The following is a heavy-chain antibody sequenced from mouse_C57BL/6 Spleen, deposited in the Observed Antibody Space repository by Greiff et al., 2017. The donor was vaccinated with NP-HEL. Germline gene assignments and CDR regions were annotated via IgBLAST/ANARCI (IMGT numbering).Heavy chain of an antibody. V-gene: IGHV1-59*01. D-gene: IGHD1-1*01. CDR3: ARSGYYYGSSGGY. Sequence: QVQLKQPGAELVRPGTSVKLSCKASGYTFTSYWMHWVKQRPGQGLEWIGVIDPSDSYTNYNQKFKGKATLTVDTSSSTAYMQLSSLTSEDSAVYYCARSGYYYGSSGGYWGQGTTLTVSS. CDR1: GYTFTSYW. J-gene: IGHJ2*01. CDR2: IDPSDSYT.